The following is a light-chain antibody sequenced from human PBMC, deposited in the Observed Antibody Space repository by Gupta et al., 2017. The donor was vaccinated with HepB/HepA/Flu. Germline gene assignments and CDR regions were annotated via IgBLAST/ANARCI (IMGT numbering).Light chain of an antibody. CDR1: PPNIGSNF. CDR2: RND. J-gene: IGLJ2*01. V-gene: IGLV1-47*01. CDR3: AAWDDSLSGVV. Sequence: SVLTQPPSASGPPLQRVTFSCSGSPPNIGSNFVCWYQQLPGTAPNLLIYRNDQRPSGVPDRFSASKSGTSASLAISGLRSEDEADFYCAAWDDSLSGVVFGGGTKLTV.